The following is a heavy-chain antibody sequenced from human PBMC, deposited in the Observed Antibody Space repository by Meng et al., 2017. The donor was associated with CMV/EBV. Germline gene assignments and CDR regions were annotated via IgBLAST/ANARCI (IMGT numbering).Heavy chain of an antibody. D-gene: IGHD6-19*01. CDR1: GFTVSSNY. V-gene: IGHV3-66*02. CDR3: ARGEIAVAAAIDY. Sequence: GESLKISCAASGFTVSSNYMSWVRQAPGKGLEWVSLIYRDGTTYYADSVKGRFTISRDNSKNTLYLQMNILRAEDTAVYYCARGEIAVAAAIDYWGQGTLVTVSS. CDR2: IYRDGTT. J-gene: IGHJ4*02.